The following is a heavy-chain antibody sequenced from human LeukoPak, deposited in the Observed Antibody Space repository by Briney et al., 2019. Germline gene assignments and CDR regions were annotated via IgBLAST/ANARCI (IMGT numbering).Heavy chain of an antibody. D-gene: IGHD1-1*01. J-gene: IGHJ6*03. CDR3: AKRGNPTVGHHYLDV. CDR2: IRHSDSNT. CDR1: GFTFSSSG. V-gene: IGHV3-23*05. Sequence: GGSLRLSCAASGFTFSSSGMSWVRQALGSGLEWVSSIRHSDSNTYYADSVMGRFTISRDNSKNMLYLQMNSLSAEDTAVYYCAKRGNPTVGHHYLDVWGKGTTVSVSS.